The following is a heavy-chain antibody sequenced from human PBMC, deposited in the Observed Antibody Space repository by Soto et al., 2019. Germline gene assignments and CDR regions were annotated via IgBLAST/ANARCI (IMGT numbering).Heavy chain of an antibody. Sequence: EVQVLESGGGLVQPGGSLRLSCAASGFMSWVRQAPGKGLGWVSAISDYGANTYYVDSVKGRFTISRDNAKNTLYLQMNSLRAEDTAVYYCAKGFSGHYYDFRGQGTLVTVSS. CDR2: ISDYGANT. CDR3: AKGFSGHYYDF. CDR1: GF. V-gene: IGHV3-23*01. D-gene: IGHD3-22*01. J-gene: IGHJ4*02.